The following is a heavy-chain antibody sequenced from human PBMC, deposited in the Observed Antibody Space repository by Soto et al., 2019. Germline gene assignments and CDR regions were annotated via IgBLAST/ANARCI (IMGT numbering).Heavy chain of an antibody. CDR1: GFTFSSYA. CDR3: AKSTVVRGEEIYYYYYMDV. CDR2: ISGSGGST. J-gene: IGHJ6*03. D-gene: IGHD3-10*01. V-gene: IGHV3-23*01. Sequence: EVQLLDSGGGLVQPGGSLRLSSAASGFTFSSYAMSWVRQAPGKGLEWVSVISGSGGSTYYADSVKGRFTISRDNSKNTLYLQMNSLRAEDTAVYYCAKSTVVRGEEIYYYYYMDVWGKGTTVTVSS.